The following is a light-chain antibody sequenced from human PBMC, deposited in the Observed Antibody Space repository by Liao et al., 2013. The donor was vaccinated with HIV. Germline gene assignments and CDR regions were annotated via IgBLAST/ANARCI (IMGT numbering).Light chain of an antibody. CDR3: QVWDTRSDHLVV. V-gene: IGLV3-21*04. CDR1: NIGSKS. CDR2: YDS. J-gene: IGLJ2*01. Sequence: SYVLTQPPSVSVAPGKTARITCGGNNIGSKSVHWYQQKPGQAPVVVIYYDSDRPSGIPERFSGSNSGNTATLTISRVEAGDEADYYCQVWDTRSDHLVVFGGGTKLTVL.